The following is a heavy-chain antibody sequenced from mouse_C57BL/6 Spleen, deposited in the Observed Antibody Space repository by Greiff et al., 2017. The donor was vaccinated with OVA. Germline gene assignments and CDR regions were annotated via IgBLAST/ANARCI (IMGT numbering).Heavy chain of an antibody. D-gene: IGHD3-2*02. Sequence: QVQLQQSGAELVRPGASVKLSCKASGYTFTDYYINWVKQRPGQGLEWIARIYPGSGDTYYNEKFKGKATLTAEKSSSTAYMQLSSLTSEDSAVYFCARRGSSGYPFDYWGQDTTLTVSS. CDR3: ARRGSSGYPFDY. J-gene: IGHJ2*01. CDR1: GYTFTDYY. V-gene: IGHV1-76*01. CDR2: IYPGSGDT.